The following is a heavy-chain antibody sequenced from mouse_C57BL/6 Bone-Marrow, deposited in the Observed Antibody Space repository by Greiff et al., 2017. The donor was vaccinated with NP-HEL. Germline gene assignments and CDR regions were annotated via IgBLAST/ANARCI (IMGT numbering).Heavy chain of an antibody. CDR2: VNPGSGGT. CDR3: ARSLFDY. Sequence: QVQLQQSGAELVRPGTSVKVSCKASGYAFTNYLIEWVKQRPGQGLEWIGVVNPGSGGTNYNEKFKGKATLTADKSYSTAYMQLSSLTSEDSAVYFCARSLFDYWGQGTTLTVSS. J-gene: IGHJ2*01. CDR1: GYAFTNYL. V-gene: IGHV1-54*01.